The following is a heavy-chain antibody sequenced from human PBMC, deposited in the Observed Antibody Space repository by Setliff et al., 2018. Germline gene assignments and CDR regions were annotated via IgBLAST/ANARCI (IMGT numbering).Heavy chain of an antibody. V-gene: IGHV1-69*10. CDR2: IIPILGIA. J-gene: IGHJ4*02. Sequence: GASVKVSCKASGGTFSSYAISWVRQAPGQGLEWMGGIIPILGIANYAQKFQGRVTITRDTSASTAYMELSSLRSEDTAVYYCARYDSYGDKYYFDYWGQGTLVTVSS. CDR1: GGTFSSYA. CDR3: ARYDSYGDKYYFDY. D-gene: IGHD4-17*01.